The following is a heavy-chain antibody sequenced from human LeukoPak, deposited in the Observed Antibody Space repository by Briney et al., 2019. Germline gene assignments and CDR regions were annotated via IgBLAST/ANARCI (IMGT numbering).Heavy chain of an antibody. CDR1: GFTFSSYG. J-gene: IGHJ4*02. Sequence: GRSLRLSCAASGFTFSSYGMHWVRQAPGKGLEWVAVISYDGSNKYYADSVKGRFTISRDNSKNTLYLQMNSLRAEDTAVYYCAKVEYYDSSGYYYFDYWGQGTLVTVSS. V-gene: IGHV3-30*18. CDR3: AKVEYYDSSGYYYFDY. CDR2: ISYDGSNK. D-gene: IGHD3-22*01.